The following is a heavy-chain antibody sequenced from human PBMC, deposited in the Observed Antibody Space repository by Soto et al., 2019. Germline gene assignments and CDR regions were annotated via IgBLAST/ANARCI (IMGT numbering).Heavy chain of an antibody. D-gene: IGHD6-19*01. CDR1: GGSISSYY. J-gene: IGHJ4*02. CDR3: ARDQHSSALLNFDY. V-gene: IGHV4-59*01. Sequence: SETLSLTCTVSGGSISSYYWSWIRQPPGKGLEWIGYIYYSGSTNYNPSLKSRVTISVDTSKNQFSLKLSSVTAADTAVYYCARDQHSSALLNFDYWGQGTLVTVS. CDR2: IYYSGST.